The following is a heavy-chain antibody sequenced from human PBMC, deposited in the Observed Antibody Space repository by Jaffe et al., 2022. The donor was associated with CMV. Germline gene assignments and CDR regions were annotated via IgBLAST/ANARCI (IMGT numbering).Heavy chain of an antibody. V-gene: IGHV1-58*01. J-gene: IGHJ6*02. Sequence: QMQLVQSGPEVKKPGTSVKVSCKASGFTFTSSAVQWVRQARGQRLEWIGWIVVGSGNTNYAQKFQERVTITRDMSTSTAYMELSSLRSEDTAVYYCAADWDIAVARSYGMDVWGQGTTVTVSS. CDR3: AADWDIAVARSYGMDV. D-gene: IGHD6-19*01. CDR1: GFTFTSSA. CDR2: IVVGSGNT.